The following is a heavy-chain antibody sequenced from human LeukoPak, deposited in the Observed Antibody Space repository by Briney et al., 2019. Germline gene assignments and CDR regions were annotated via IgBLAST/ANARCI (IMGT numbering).Heavy chain of an antibody. J-gene: IGHJ6*02. V-gene: IGHV3-30-3*01. D-gene: IGHD2-21*02. CDR3: AREYCGGDCYPYYYYGMDV. CDR1: GFTFSSYA. CDR2: ISYDGSNK. Sequence: GGSLRLSCAASGFTFSSYAMHWVRQAPGKGLEWVAVISYDGSNKYYADSVKGRFTISRDNSKNTLYLQMNSLRAEDTAVYYCAREYCGGDCYPYYYYGMDVWGQGTTVTVSS.